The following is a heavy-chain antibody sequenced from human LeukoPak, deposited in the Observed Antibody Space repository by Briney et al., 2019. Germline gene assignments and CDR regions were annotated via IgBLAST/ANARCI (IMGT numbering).Heavy chain of an antibody. Sequence: GGSLRLSCAGSGFSLDDYAMHWVRQAPGKGLEWVSSVSWDSGTKVYADSVKGRFTISRDNAKNSLYLQMDSLRSEDTALYYCIKDMGFDLLKDAFHVWGQGTMVTVSS. V-gene: IGHV3-9*01. CDR2: VSWDSGTK. D-gene: IGHD3-9*01. CDR1: GFSLDDYA. J-gene: IGHJ3*01. CDR3: IKDMGFDLLKDAFHV.